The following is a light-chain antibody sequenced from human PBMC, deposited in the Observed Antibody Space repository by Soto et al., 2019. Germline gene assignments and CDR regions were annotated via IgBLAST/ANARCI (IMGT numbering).Light chain of an antibody. CDR2: DAS. CDR1: QSVSSY. J-gene: IGKJ1*01. CDR3: QQRSNWPT. Sequence: EIVMTQSPATLSVYTGERATLSCRASQSVSSYLAWYQQKPGQAPRLLIYDASNRATGIPARFSGSGSGTDFTLTISSLEPEDFAVYYCQQRSNWPTFGQGTKVDIK. V-gene: IGKV3-11*01.